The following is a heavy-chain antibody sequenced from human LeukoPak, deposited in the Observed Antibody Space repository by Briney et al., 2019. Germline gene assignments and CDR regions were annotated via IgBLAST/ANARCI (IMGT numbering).Heavy chain of an antibody. D-gene: IGHD6-6*01. CDR2: ITGSGGST. Sequence: PGGSLRLSCAASGFTFSSYAMNWVRQAPGKGLEWVPIITGSGGSTYYADSVKGRFTISRDNSKNTLYLQVNSLRAEDTAIYYCAKSSLKYYFDSWGQGTLVTVSS. CDR1: GFTFSSYA. V-gene: IGHV3-23*01. CDR3: AKSSLKYYFDS. J-gene: IGHJ4*02.